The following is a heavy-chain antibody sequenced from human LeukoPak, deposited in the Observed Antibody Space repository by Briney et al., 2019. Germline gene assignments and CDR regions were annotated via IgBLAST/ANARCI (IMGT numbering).Heavy chain of an antibody. CDR3: ARGPHQHWPLGQV. Sequence: PSETLSLTCDVNGGSFNGYHWTWIRKSPGKGLEWMGEINDSESPIYNPSLRSRPTISVATSKHHFSVTLTSVTVADTAGYYCARGPHQHWPLGQVWGQGSLVTVSS. D-gene: IGHD2-2*01. CDR2: INDSESP. J-gene: IGHJ4*01. V-gene: IGHV4-34*01. CDR1: GGSFNGYH.